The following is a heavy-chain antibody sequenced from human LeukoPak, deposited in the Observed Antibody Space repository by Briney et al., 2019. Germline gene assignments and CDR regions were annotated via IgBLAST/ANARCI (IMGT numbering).Heavy chain of an antibody. Sequence: GGSLRLSCAASGFTFSSYSMNWVRQAPGKGLEWVSSISSSSSRYSYYADPVKGRLTISRDNAKNSLYLQMNSLRAEDTALYYCARGGNGTFYSSAFDIWGQGTMVTVSS. D-gene: IGHD1-7*01. CDR3: ARGGNGTFYSSAFDI. V-gene: IGHV3-21*01. J-gene: IGHJ3*02. CDR2: ISSSSSRYS. CDR1: GFTFSSYS.